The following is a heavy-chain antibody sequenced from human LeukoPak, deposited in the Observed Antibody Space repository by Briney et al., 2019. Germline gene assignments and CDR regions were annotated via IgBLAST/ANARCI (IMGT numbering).Heavy chain of an antibody. J-gene: IGHJ4*02. CDR3: AKDWAGSDKRYYFDY. CDR1: EFTFSDYA. CDR2: ISGPGTST. D-gene: IGHD5-24*01. V-gene: IGHV3-23*01. Sequence: GGSLRLSCAASEFTFSDYALNWVRQAQGKGLEWVSTISGPGTSTYYADSVKGRFTISRDNSKNTLYLQMNSLTVEDTAVYYCAKDWAGSDKRYYFDYWGQGTLVTVSS.